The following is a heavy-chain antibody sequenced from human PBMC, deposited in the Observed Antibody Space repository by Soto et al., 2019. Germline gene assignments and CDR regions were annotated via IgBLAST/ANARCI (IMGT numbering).Heavy chain of an antibody. J-gene: IGHJ3*02. CDR1: GYTFTDHY. D-gene: IGHD3-16*01. CDR2: INPNSGGT. CDR3: ARSKPNYVLWYDLTSLVTFDI. V-gene: IGHV1-2*02. Sequence: ASVKVSCKASGYTFTDHYMHWVRQAPGQGLEWLGWINPNSGGTNYAQKFHGSVTMTRDTSISTAYMELSRLRSDDTAVYYCARSKPNYVLWYDLTSLVTFDIWGQRTLVTVSS.